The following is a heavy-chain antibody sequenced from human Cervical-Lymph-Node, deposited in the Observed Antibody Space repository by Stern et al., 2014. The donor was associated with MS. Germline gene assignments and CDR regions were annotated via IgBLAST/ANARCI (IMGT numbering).Heavy chain of an antibody. CDR3: NAGSDPHYYHSSDYFDY. D-gene: IGHD3-22*01. CDR1: GFTFGDYA. V-gene: IGHV3-49*04. CDR2: IRSKAYGGST. Sequence: EVQLVESGGGLVQPGRSLRLSCTASGFTFGDYAMTWVRQAPGKGLEWVGFIRSKAYGGSTEYAASVKGRFIISRDDSKSIAYLQLDSLQTEDTAVYYCNAGSDPHYYHSSDYFDYWGQGTLVTVSS. J-gene: IGHJ4*02.